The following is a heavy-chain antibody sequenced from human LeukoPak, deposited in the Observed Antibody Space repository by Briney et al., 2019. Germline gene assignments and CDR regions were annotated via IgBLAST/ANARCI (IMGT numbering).Heavy chain of an antibody. J-gene: IGHJ4*02. Sequence: ASVKVSCKASGYTFTSLHWVRQAPGQGLEWMGLINPTGGSTGYAQKFQGRVTMTRDMSTSTDYMGLSSLRSEDTAIYYCARGGESYYGSGSHDYWGQGTLVTVSS. V-gene: IGHV1-46*01. CDR3: ARGGESYYGSGSHDY. CDR1: GYTFTS. D-gene: IGHD3-10*01. CDR2: INPTGGST.